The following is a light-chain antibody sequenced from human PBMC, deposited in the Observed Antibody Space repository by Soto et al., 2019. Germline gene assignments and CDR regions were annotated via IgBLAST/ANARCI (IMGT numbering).Light chain of an antibody. J-gene: IGKJ1*01. Sequence: VLSQSPVTLSLSPGDRATLSCMASQSVSTYLAWYRQTPGQAPRLLIYDLSNRATGIPARFSGSGSGTDFSLTISSLEPEDFAVYYCQQRSHWPRTFGQGTKVDIK. CDR2: DLS. CDR3: QQRSHWPRT. CDR1: QSVSTY. V-gene: IGKV3-11*01.